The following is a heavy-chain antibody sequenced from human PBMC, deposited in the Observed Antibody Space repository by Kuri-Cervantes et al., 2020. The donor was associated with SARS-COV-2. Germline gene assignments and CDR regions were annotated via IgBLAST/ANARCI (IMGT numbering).Heavy chain of an antibody. V-gene: IGHV3-21*01. Sequence: GGSLRLSCAASGFTFSSYSMNWVRQAPGKGLEWVSSISSSSSYIYYADSVKGRFTISRDNAKNSLYLQMNSLRAEDTAVYYCARDGTVLLWFGEGMDVWGQGTTVTVS. CDR3: ARDGTVLLWFGEGMDV. CDR2: ISSSSSYI. D-gene: IGHD3-10*01. CDR1: GFTFSSYS. J-gene: IGHJ6*02.